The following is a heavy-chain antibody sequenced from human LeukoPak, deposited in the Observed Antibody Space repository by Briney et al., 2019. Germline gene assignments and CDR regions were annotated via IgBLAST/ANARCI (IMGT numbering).Heavy chain of an antibody. CDR1: GYTFTSYD. J-gene: IGHJ5*02. CDR2: ISAYNGNT. Sequence: ASVTVSFKTSGYTFTSYDLNWVRQAPGQGLEWMGWISAYNGNTNYAQKLQGRVTMTTDTSTSTAYMELRSLRSDDTAVYYCARGSGYRPNWFDPWGQGTLVTVSS. V-gene: IGHV1-18*01. D-gene: IGHD3-16*02. CDR3: ARGSGYRPNWFDP.